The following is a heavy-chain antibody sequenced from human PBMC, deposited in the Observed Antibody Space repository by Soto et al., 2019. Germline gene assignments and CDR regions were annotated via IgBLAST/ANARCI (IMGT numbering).Heavy chain of an antibody. J-gene: IGHJ3*02. V-gene: IGHV1-18*01. CDR1: GYTFTSYG. CDR2: ISAYNGNT. CDR3: ARVLDIVVVPAAMRVYDAFDI. D-gene: IGHD2-2*01. Sequence: QVQLVQSGAEVKKPGASVKVSCKASGYTFTSYGISWVRQAPGQGLEWMGWISAYNGNTKYAQKLQGRVTMTTDTSTSTAYMELRSLRSDDTAVYYCARVLDIVVVPAAMRVYDAFDIWGQGTMVTVSS.